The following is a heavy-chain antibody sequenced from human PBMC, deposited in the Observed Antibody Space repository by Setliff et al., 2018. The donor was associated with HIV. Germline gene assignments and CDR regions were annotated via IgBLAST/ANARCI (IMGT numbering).Heavy chain of an antibody. D-gene: IGHD5-18*01. CDR2: ISSSGSTI. J-gene: IGHJ4*02. Sequence: GGSLRLSCAASGFTFSSYEMNWVRQAPGKGLEWVSYISSSGSTIYYADSVKGRFITFRDNAKNSLYLQMNSLRAEDTAVYYCARESHNYGYNDWGQGTLVTVSS. V-gene: IGHV3-48*03. CDR1: GFTFSSYE. CDR3: ARESHNYGYND.